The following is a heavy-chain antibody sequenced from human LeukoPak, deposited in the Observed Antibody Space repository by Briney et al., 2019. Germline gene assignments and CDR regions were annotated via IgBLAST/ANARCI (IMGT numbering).Heavy chain of an antibody. Sequence: GGSLRLSCAASGFTVSNNYMSWVRQAPGKGLEWVSVIYGGSGTYYADSVRGRFTISRDNSKNTLYLQMNSLRVEDTAVYYCAKVPVTMLRGYFDYWGQGALVTVSS. D-gene: IGHD3-10*01. CDR1: GFTVSNNY. CDR3: AKVPVTMLRGYFDY. J-gene: IGHJ4*02. V-gene: IGHV3-66*01. CDR2: IYGGSGT.